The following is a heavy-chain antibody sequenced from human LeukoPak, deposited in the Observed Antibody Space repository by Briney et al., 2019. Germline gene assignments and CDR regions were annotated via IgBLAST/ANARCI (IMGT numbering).Heavy chain of an antibody. CDR3: ATINGDYDYFDY. CDR2: ISSGGTYI. Sequence: PGRSLRLSCAASGFTFSSYGMHWVRQAPGKGLEWVSSISSGGTYIFYADSVKGRFTISRDNAKNSLYLHMNSLRAEDTAVYYCATINGDYDYFDYWGQGTLVTVPS. J-gene: IGHJ4*02. D-gene: IGHD4-17*01. CDR1: GFTFSSYG. V-gene: IGHV3-21*01.